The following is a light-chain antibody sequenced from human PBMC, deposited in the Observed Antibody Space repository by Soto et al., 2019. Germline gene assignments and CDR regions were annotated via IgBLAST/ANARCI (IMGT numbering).Light chain of an antibody. CDR1: QRVSSSY. CDR3: QQYGSSPRT. Sequence: EIVLTQSPGTLSLSPGERATLSCRASQRVSSSYLALYQQKPGQAPRLLIYGASSRATGIPDRFSGSGSGTDFTLTISRLEPEDFAVYYCQQYGSSPRTFGQGTKVDIK. CDR2: GAS. V-gene: IGKV3-20*01. J-gene: IGKJ1*01.